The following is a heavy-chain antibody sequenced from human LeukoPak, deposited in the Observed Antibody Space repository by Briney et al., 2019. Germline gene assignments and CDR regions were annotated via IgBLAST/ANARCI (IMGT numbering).Heavy chain of an antibody. Sequence: PGGSLRLSCAASGFTFSSYAMSWVRQAPGKGLEWVSVIYSGGSTYYADSVKGRFTISRDNSKNTLYLQMNSLRAEDTAVYYCAREGSSGWWFEGGYFDYWGQGTLVTVSS. CDR1: GFTFSSYA. V-gene: IGHV3-53*01. D-gene: IGHD6-19*01. CDR3: AREGSSGWWFEGGYFDY. CDR2: IYSGGST. J-gene: IGHJ4*02.